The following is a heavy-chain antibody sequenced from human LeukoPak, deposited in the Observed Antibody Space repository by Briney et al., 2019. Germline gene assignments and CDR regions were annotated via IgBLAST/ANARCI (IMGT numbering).Heavy chain of an antibody. CDR3: AKSQGDYGGYWYFDL. D-gene: IGHD4-17*01. CDR2: ISGSGGST. V-gene: IGHV3-23*01. J-gene: IGHJ2*01. Sequence: GGSLRLSCAASGFIFRDYYMSWIRQAPGKGLEWVSAISGSGGSTYYADSVKGRFTISRDNSKNTLYLQMNSLRAEDTAVYYCAKSQGDYGGYWYFDLWGRGTLVTVSS. CDR1: GFIFRDYY.